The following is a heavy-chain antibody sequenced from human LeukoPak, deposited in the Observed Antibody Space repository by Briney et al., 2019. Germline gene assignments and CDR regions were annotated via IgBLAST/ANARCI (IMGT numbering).Heavy chain of an antibody. CDR1: GGSFSGYY. CDR3: ASIVGASVDI. D-gene: IGHD1-26*01. Sequence: SETLSLTCAVYGGSFSGYYWSWIRQPPGKGLEWIGEINHSGSTNYNPSLKSRVTISVDTSKNQFSLKLSSVTAADTAVYYCASIVGASVDIWGQGTMVTVSS. CDR2: INHSGST. J-gene: IGHJ3*02. V-gene: IGHV4-34*01.